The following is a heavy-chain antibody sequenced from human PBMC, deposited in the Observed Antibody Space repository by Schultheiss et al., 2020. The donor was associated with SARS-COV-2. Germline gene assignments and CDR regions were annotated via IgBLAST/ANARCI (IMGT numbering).Heavy chain of an antibody. D-gene: IGHD6-19*01. CDR1: GGSFSGYY. V-gene: IGHV4-59*12. CDR2: IYYSGST. Sequence: SETLSLTCAVYGGSFSGYYWSWIRQPAGKGLEWIGYIYYSGSTNYNPSLKSRVTISVDTSKNQFSLKLSSVTAADTAVYYCARAGVGQWLAIGTAFDYWGQGTLVTVSS. CDR3: ARAGVGQWLAIGTAFDY. J-gene: IGHJ4*02.